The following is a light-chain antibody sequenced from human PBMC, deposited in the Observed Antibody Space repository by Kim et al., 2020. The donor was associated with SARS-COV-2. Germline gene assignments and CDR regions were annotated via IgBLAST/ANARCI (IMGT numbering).Light chain of an antibody. Sequence: EIVMTQSPATLSVSPEERATLSCRANQSINTKLAWYQQKRGQAPRLLIYAASTRATGIPARFSGSGSGTEFTLTISSLQSEDFAVYSCQQYHSWPTFGQGTKVDIK. CDR1: QSINTK. J-gene: IGKJ1*01. CDR3: QQYHSWPT. V-gene: IGKV3-15*01. CDR2: AAS.